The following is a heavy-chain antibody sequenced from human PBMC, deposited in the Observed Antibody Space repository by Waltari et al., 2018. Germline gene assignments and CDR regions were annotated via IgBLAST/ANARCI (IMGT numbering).Heavy chain of an antibody. D-gene: IGHD2-15*01. CDR3: ARRWRQDPFDY. Sequence: QLQLQESGPGLVKPSETLSLTCTVSGGSISSSRYYCGWIRQPPGKGLEWIGSIYYSGSNYYNPSLKSRVTISVDTSKNQFALKLSSVTAADTDVYYGARRWRQDPFDYWGQGTLVTVSS. CDR2: IYYSGSN. CDR1: GGSISSSRYY. J-gene: IGHJ4*02. V-gene: IGHV4-39*01.